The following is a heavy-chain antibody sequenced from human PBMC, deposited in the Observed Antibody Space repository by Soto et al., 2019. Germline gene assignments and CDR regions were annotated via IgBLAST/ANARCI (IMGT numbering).Heavy chain of an antibody. Sequence: GGSLRLSCAASGFIFNSYAMHWVRQAPGKGLEWVAVISYDGSNKYYADSVKGRFTISRDNSKNTLYLQMNSLRAEDTAVYYCASLWFGEVAFDIWGQGTMVTVSS. J-gene: IGHJ3*02. V-gene: IGHV3-30-3*01. D-gene: IGHD3-10*01. CDR3: ASLWFGEVAFDI. CDR2: ISYDGSNK. CDR1: GFIFNSYA.